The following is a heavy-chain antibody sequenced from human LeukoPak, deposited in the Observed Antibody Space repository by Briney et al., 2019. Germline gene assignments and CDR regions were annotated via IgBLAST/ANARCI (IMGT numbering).Heavy chain of an antibody. Sequence: SETLSLTCTVSGGSISSGSYYWSWIRQPAGKGLEWIGHIYTSGSTSYNPSLKSRVAISIDTSKNQFSLKLSSVTAPDTVVYYCAREGQQLVPPFDYWGQGTLVTVSS. J-gene: IGHJ4*02. D-gene: IGHD6-6*01. CDR1: GGSISSGSYY. CDR3: AREGQQLVPPFDY. V-gene: IGHV4-61*09. CDR2: IYTSGST.